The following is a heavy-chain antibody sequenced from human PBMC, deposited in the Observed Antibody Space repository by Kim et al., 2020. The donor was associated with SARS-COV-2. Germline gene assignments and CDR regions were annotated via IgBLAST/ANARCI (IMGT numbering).Heavy chain of an antibody. D-gene: IGHD3-16*01. J-gene: IGHJ6*02. V-gene: IGHV3-30-3*01. CDR2: ISYDGSNK. CDR3: ARVMSYGSGMDV. CDR1: GFTFSSYA. Sequence: GGSLRLSCAASGFTFSSYAMHWVRQAPGKGLEWVAVISYDGSNKYYADSVKGRFTISRDNSKNTLYLQMNSLRAEDTAVYYCARVMSYGSGMDVWGQGTTVTVSS.